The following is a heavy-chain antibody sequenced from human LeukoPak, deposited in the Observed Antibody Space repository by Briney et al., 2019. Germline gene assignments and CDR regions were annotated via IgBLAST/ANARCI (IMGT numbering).Heavy chain of an antibody. V-gene: IGHV4-34*01. CDR3: ARVQAAGTSYYYYYGMDV. CDR1: GGSFSGYY. CDR2: INHSGST. Sequence: SETLSLTCAVYGGSFSGYYWSWIRQPPGKGLEWIGEINHSGSTNYNPSLKSRVTISVDTSKNQFSLKLSSVTAADTAVYYCARVQAAGTSYYYYYGMDVWGQGTTVIVSS. D-gene: IGHD6-13*01. J-gene: IGHJ6*02.